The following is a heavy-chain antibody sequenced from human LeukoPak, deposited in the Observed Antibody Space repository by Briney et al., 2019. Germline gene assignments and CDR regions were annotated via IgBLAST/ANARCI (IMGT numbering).Heavy chain of an antibody. CDR3: ARYWGFDY. J-gene: IGHJ4*02. CDR1: GNYW. CDR2: IKQDGSEK. V-gene: IGHV3-7*01. D-gene: IGHD2-21*01. Sequence: GGSLRLSCAASGNYWMHWVRQAPGKGLEWVANIKQDGSEKYYVDSVKGRFTISRDNAKNLVYLQMNSPRAEDTAVYYCARYWGFDYWGQGTLVTVSS.